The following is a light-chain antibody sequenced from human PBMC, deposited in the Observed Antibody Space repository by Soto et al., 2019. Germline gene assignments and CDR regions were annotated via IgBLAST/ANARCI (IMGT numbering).Light chain of an antibody. CDR3: QQYDNSPIT. Sequence: EIVLTQSPGILSLSPGERASLSCGARQSISSSFLAWYQQKPGQAPRLLIYGASSRATGIPDRFSGTGSETDFTLTISRLEPEDCAVYYCQQYDNSPITFGQGTRLEIK. V-gene: IGKV3-20*01. CDR2: GAS. J-gene: IGKJ5*01. CDR1: QSISSSF.